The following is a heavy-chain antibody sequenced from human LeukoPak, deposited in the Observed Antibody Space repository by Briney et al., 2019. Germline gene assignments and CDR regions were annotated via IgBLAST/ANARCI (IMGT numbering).Heavy chain of an antibody. D-gene: IGHD3-3*01. CDR2: TYYSGST. J-gene: IGHJ4*02. CDR3: ARPRGDLWSGYDY. CDR1: GGSISRSSYY. V-gene: IGHV4-39*01. Sequence: SETLSLTCSLSGGSISRSSYYWTWIRQSPGRGLEWIGNTYYSGSTLYNPSLKSRVTISVDTSKNQFSLRLTSVTAADTAVYYCARPRGDLWSGYDYWGQGVLVTVSP.